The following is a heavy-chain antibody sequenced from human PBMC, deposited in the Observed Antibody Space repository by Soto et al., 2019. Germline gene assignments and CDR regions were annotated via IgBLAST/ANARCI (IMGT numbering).Heavy chain of an antibody. D-gene: IGHD5-18*01. CDR2: ISAYNGNT. J-gene: IGHJ6*02. Sequence: QVQLVQSGAEVKKPGASVKVSCKASGYTFTSYGISWVRQAPGQGLEWMGWISAYNGNTNYAQKLQGRVTMTTDTSXXTGYMELRSPRSADTAVYYCARDLGAGLLWFGMDVWGQGTTVTVSS. CDR1: GYTFTSYG. CDR3: ARDLGAGLLWFGMDV. V-gene: IGHV1-18*01.